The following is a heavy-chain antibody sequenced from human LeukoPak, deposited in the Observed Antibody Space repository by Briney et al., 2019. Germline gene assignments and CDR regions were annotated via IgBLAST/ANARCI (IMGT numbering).Heavy chain of an antibody. CDR3: AKEGPLLWFGELLGPYGMDV. CDR2: ISGSGGST. D-gene: IGHD3-10*01. V-gene: IGHV3-23*01. J-gene: IGHJ6*02. Sequence: GGSLRLSCAASGFTFSSYAMSWVHQAPGKGLEWVSAISGSGGSTYYADSVKGRFTISRDNSKNTLYLQMNSLRAEDTAVYYCAKEGPLLWFGELLGPYGMDVWGQGTTVTVSS. CDR1: GFTFSSYA.